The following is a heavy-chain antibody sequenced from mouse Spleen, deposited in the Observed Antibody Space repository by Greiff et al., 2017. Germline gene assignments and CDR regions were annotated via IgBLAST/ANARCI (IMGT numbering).Heavy chain of an antibody. CDR3: ARQDDYASYWYFDV. CDR2: ISNLAYSI. J-gene: IGHJ1*01. V-gene: IGHV5-15*01. Sequence: EVHLVESGGGLVKPGGSLKLSCAASGFTFSDYGMAWVRQAPGKGPEWVAFISNLAYSIYYADTVTGRFTISRENAKNTLYLEMSSLRSEDTAMYYCARQDDYASYWYFDVWGAGTTVTVSS. CDR1: GFTFSDYG. D-gene: IGHD2-4*01.